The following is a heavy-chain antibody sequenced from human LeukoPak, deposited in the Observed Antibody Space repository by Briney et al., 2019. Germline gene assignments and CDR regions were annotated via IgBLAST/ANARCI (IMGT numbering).Heavy chain of an antibody. V-gene: IGHV1-46*01. Sequence: ASVKVSCKASGNTFITAQMHWVRQAPGQGLEWMGIINPSSGSTSYAQKFQGRVTMTRDTSTGTIYMELSSLRSEDTALYYCAREYGTGGLDYWGREPWSPSPQ. CDR1: GNTFITAQ. D-gene: IGHD2-8*02. CDR3: AREYGTGGLDY. J-gene: IGHJ4*02. CDR2: INPSSGST.